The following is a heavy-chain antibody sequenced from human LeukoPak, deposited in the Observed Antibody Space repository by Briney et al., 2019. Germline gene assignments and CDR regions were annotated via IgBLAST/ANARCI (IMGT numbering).Heavy chain of an antibody. V-gene: IGHV3-30*18. J-gene: IGHJ4*02. Sequence: GRSLRLSCAASGFTFSSYGMHWVRQAPGKGLEWVAVISYDGSNKYYADSVKGRFTISRDNSKNTLYLQMNSLRAEDTAVYYCAKDVYIDASGSHGGDYWGQGTLVTVSS. CDR2: ISYDGSNK. CDR1: GFTFSSYG. CDR3: AKDVYIDASGSHGGDY. D-gene: IGHD3-10*01.